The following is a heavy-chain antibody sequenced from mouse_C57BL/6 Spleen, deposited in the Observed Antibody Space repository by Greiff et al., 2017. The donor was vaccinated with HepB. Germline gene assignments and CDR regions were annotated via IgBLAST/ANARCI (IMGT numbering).Heavy chain of an antibody. J-gene: IGHJ4*01. CDR1: GYTFTGYW. CDR2: IYPGSGST. CDR3: ARPYGSSRYYAMDY. V-gene: IGHV1-55*01. D-gene: IGHD1-1*01. Sequence: VQLQQPGAELVKPGASVKMSCKASGYTFTGYWITWVKQRPGQGLEWIGDIYPGSGSTNYNEKFKSKATLTVDTSSSTAYMQLSSLTSEDSAVYYCARPYGSSRYYAMDYWGQGTSVTVSS.